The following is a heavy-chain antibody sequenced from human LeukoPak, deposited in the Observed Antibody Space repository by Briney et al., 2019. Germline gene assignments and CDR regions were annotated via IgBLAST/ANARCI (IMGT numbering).Heavy chain of an antibody. Sequence: SETLSLTCTVSGGSISSYYWSWIRQPAGKGLEWIGRIYTSGSTNYNPSLKSRVTMSVDTSKNQFSLKLSSVTAADTAVYYCARDRGKGVAARLTYNWFDPWGQGTLVTVSP. J-gene: IGHJ5*02. V-gene: IGHV4-4*07. CDR3: ARDRGKGVAARLTYNWFDP. CDR2: IYTSGST. D-gene: IGHD6-6*01. CDR1: GGSISSYY.